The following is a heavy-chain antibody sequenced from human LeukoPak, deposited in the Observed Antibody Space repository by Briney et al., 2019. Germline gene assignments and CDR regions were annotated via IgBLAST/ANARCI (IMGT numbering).Heavy chain of an antibody. CDR1: GFTFSSYE. Sequence: HAGGSLRLSCAASGFTFSSYEMNWVRQAPGEGLEWVSYISSSGSTIYYADSVKGRFTISRDNAKNSLYLQMNSLRAEDTAVYYCAREGCSSTSCYEVYYYGMDVWGQGTTVTVSS. CDR2: ISSSGSTI. D-gene: IGHD2-2*01. J-gene: IGHJ6*02. V-gene: IGHV3-48*03. CDR3: AREGCSSTSCYEVYYYGMDV.